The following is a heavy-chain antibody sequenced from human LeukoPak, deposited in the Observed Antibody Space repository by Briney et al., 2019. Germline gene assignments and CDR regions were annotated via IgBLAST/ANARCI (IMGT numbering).Heavy chain of an antibody. Sequence: GESLKISCKGSGYSFISHWIGWVRQMPGKGVEWMGIVYPGDSDTRYSPSFQGQVTISADKSISTAYLQWTSLQASDTAMYYCARAWNTGSYYVWGFDYWGQGTLVTVSS. CDR3: ARAWNTGSYYVWGFDY. V-gene: IGHV5-51*01. J-gene: IGHJ4*02. D-gene: IGHD1-26*01. CDR1: GYSFISHW. CDR2: VYPGDSDT.